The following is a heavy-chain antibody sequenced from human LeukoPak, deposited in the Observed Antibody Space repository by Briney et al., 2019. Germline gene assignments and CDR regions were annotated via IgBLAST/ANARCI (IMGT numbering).Heavy chain of an antibody. CDR2: IIPIFGTA. Sequence: SVKVSCKASGGTFSSYAISWVRQAPGQGLEWMGGIIPIFGTANYAQKFQGRVTITADESTSTAYMELSSLRSEDTAVYYCASSDTAMVLNWFDPWGQGTLVTVSS. V-gene: IGHV1-69*01. J-gene: IGHJ5*02. CDR1: GGTFSSYA. D-gene: IGHD5-18*01. CDR3: ASSDTAMVLNWFDP.